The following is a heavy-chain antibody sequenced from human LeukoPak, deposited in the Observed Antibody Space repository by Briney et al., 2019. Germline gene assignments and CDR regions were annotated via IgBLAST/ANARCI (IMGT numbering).Heavy chain of an antibody. CDR3: ARVSTMVRGVIEDY. D-gene: IGHD3-10*01. V-gene: IGHV1-18*01. CDR2: ISAYNGNT. Sequence: ASVKVSCKTSGYTFTNYGISWVRQAPGQGLEWMGWISAYNGNTNYVQKFRGRVTITADKSTSTAYMELSSLRSEDTAVYYCARVSTMVRGVIEDYWGQGTLVTVSS. J-gene: IGHJ4*02. CDR1: GYTFTNYG.